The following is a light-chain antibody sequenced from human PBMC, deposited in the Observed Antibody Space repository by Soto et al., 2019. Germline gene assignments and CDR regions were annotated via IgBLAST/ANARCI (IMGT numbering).Light chain of an antibody. Sequence: EVVLTQSPASLSLSPGDRATLSCRADQSVSDYLAWYQQKPGQPPRLLFFDASSRATGVPHRFRAGGSGTDFTLIISSLQPEDFAVYYCQQRVNWPPTFGGGTKVEI. CDR2: DAS. J-gene: IGKJ4*01. CDR1: QSVSDY. V-gene: IGKV3-11*01. CDR3: QQRVNWPPT.